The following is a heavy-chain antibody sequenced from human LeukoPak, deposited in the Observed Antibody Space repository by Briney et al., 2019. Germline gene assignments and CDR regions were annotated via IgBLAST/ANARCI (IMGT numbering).Heavy chain of an antibody. J-gene: IGHJ3*02. V-gene: IGHV3-74*01. D-gene: IGHD4-17*01. Sequence: GGSLRLSCAASGFTFSSYWMHWVRQAPGKGLVWVSRINSDGSSTSYADSVKGRFTISRDNSKNTLYLQMNSLRAEDTAVYYCARDQVRFDAFDIWGQGTMVTVSS. CDR1: GFTFSSYW. CDR2: INSDGSST. CDR3: ARDQVRFDAFDI.